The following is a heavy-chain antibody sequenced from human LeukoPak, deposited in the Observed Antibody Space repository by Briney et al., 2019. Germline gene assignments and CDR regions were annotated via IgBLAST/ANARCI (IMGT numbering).Heavy chain of an antibody. D-gene: IGHD2-2*01. CDR1: GGTFSSYA. CDR2: IIPIFGTA. J-gene: IGHJ4*02. CDR3: ARGDYCSSTSCYLFDYFDY. V-gene: IGHV1-69*01. Sequence: GSSVKVSCKASGGTFSSYAISWVRQAPGQGLEWMGGIIPIFGTANYAQKFQGRVTITADESTSTAYMELSSLRSGDTAVYYCARGDYCSSTSCYLFDYFDYWGQGTLVTVSS.